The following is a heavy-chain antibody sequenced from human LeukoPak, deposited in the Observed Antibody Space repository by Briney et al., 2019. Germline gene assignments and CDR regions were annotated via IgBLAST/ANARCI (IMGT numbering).Heavy chain of an antibody. CDR2: IIPIFGTA. CDR3: ASISGSYSHDAFDI. J-gene: IGHJ3*02. D-gene: IGHD1-26*01. V-gene: IGHV1-69*05. Sequence: SVKVSCKASGGTFSSYAISWVRQAPGQGLEWMGGIIPIFGTANYAQKFQGRVTITTDESTSTAYMELRSLRSDDTAVYYCASISGSYSHDAFDIWGQGTMVTVSS. CDR1: GGTFSSYA.